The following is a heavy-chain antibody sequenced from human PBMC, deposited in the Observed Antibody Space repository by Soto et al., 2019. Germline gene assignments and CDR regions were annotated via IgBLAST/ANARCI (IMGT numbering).Heavy chain of an antibody. CDR2: ISGSGRDT. J-gene: IGHJ4*02. CDR1: GFTFSNYS. CDR3: AVPTGIEVTGPDY. Sequence: GGSLRLSCGASGFTFSNYSMSWVRQAPGKGLQWVSAISGSGRDTYYADSVKGRFTISRDNSRDTLYLQMSSLRADDMAVYYCAVPTGIEVTGPDYWGQGTLVTVSS. V-gene: IGHV3-23*01. D-gene: IGHD6-19*01.